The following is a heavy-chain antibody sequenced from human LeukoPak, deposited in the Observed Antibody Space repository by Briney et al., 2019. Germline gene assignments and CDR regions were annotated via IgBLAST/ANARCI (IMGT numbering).Heavy chain of an antibody. D-gene: IGHD4-17*01. V-gene: IGHV4-59*11. CDR2: ISYRGST. CDR1: GDSFSSHY. Sequence: SETLSLTCTVSGDSFSSHYWTWIRQPPGKGLEGIGYISYRGSTNYNSSLKSRVTISIDTSTNQFSLKLSSVTAADTAVYYCARDLVTVTRGFDIWGHGTMVSVSS. J-gene: IGHJ3*02. CDR3: ARDLVTVTRGFDI.